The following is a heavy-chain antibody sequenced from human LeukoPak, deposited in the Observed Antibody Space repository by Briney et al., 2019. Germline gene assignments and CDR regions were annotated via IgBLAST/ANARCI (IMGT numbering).Heavy chain of an antibody. CDR3: ARAGIPAAGTPVDY. CDR2: ISAYNDNT. V-gene: IGHV1-18*01. J-gene: IGHJ4*02. Sequence: ASVKVSCKASGYTFTSYGLSWVRQAPGQGLEWMGWISAYNDNTNYVQKLQGRVTMATDTSTSTAYMELRSLRSDDTAVYYCARAGIPAAGTPVDYWGQGTLVTVSS. D-gene: IGHD6-13*01. CDR1: GYTFTSYG.